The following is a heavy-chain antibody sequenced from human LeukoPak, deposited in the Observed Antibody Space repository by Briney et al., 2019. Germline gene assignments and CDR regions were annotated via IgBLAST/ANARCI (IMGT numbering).Heavy chain of an antibody. CDR3: ARYSGSYYYFDY. CDR2: TNTNSGNT. V-gene: IGHV1-8*03. J-gene: IGHJ4*02. D-gene: IGHD1-26*01. CDR1: GYTFTTYD. Sequence: ASVKLSCKAAGYTFTTYDVNWGGQATGHGGEWMGRTNTNSGNTGYAQTFQGRVTITRTTSISTAYVELRSLSSEETGVYYCARYSGSYYYFDYWGQGTLVTVSS.